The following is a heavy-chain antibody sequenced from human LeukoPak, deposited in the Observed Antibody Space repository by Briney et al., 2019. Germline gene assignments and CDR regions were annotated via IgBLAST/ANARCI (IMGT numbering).Heavy chain of an antibody. CDR2: INHSGST. V-gene: IGHV4-30-2*01. J-gene: IGHJ4*02. CDR1: GGSISSGGYS. Sequence: SETLSLTCAVSGGSISSGGYSWSWIRQPPEKGLEWIGEINHSGSTNYNPSLKSRVTISVNTSKNQFSLKLSSVTAADTAVYYCARGRLAYSYGKNHFDYWGQGTLVTVSS. CDR3: ARGRLAYSYGKNHFDY. D-gene: IGHD5-18*01.